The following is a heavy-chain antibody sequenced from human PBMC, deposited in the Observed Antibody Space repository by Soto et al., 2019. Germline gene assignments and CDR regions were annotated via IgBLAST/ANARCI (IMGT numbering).Heavy chain of an antibody. V-gene: IGHV1-2*04. Sequence: QVQLVQSGAEVKKPGASVKVSCKASGYTFTGYYMHWVRQAPGQGLEWMGWINPNSGGTNYAQKFQGWVTMTRDTSNSTAYMELSRLRSDDTAVYYCARAPSDYYDSSGYYYVAAFDIWGQGTMVTVSS. CDR3: ARAPSDYYDSSGYYYVAAFDI. CDR2: INPNSGGT. J-gene: IGHJ3*02. CDR1: GYTFTGYY. D-gene: IGHD3-22*01.